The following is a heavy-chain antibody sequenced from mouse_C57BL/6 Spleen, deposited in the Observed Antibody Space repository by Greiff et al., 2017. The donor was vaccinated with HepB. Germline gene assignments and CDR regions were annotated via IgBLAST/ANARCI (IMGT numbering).Heavy chain of an antibody. CDR1: GYTFTSYW. V-gene: IGHV1-55*01. J-gene: IGHJ1*03. CDR3: ARSARYFGV. Sequence: QVQLQQPGAELVKPGASVKMSCKASGYTFTSYWITWVRQRAGQGLEWIGDIYPGSGSTNYNEKFKSKATLTVDTSASTAYMQLSSLTSEDSAVYYCARSARYFGVWGTGTTVTVSS. CDR2: IYPGSGST.